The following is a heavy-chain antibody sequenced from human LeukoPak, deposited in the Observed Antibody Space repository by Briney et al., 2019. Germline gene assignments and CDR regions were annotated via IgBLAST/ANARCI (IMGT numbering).Heavy chain of an antibody. CDR1: AFIFSGHW. Sequence: GGSLRLSCEGSAFIFSGHWMNWVRQTPGKGLEWVGRIKSKTDGGTTDYAAPVKGRFTISRDDSKNTLYLQMNSLKTEDTAVYYCTTDVLASSGYYWNGLFDYWGQGTLVTVSS. D-gene: IGHD3-22*01. CDR2: IKSKTDGGTT. CDR3: TTDVLASSGYYWNGLFDY. J-gene: IGHJ4*02. V-gene: IGHV3-15*07.